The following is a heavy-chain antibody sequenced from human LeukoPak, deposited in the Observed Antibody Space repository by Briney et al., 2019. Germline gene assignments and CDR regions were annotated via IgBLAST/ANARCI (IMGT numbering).Heavy chain of an antibody. D-gene: IGHD5/OR15-5a*01. J-gene: IGHJ6*03. Sequence: PGGSLRLSCAASGFTFSTYNMNWVRQAPGKGLEWVSSITSSSSYTFYADSVKGRFTISRDNAKNSLYLQMNSLRAEDTALYYCARVYELREEDYYYYYMDVWGKGTTVTISS. CDR3: ARVYELREEDYYYYYMDV. CDR1: GFTFSTYN. V-gene: IGHV3-21*04. CDR2: ITSSSSYT.